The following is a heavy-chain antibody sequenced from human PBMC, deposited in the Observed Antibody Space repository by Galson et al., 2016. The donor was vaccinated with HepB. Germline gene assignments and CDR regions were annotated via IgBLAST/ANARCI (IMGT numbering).Heavy chain of an antibody. Sequence: SLRLSCAASGFTFGIYSMNWVRQAPGKGLEWVSSIRAGGGDTYYPDSVKGRFTTSRDMSKNTLYLQMGSLRAEDTAVYYCAKCSVYSTGWCNSLDPWGQGTLVIVSS. V-gene: IGHV3-23*01. CDR2: IRAGGGDT. D-gene: IGHD6-19*01. CDR3: AKCSVYSTGWCNSLDP. J-gene: IGHJ5*02. CDR1: GFTFGIYS.